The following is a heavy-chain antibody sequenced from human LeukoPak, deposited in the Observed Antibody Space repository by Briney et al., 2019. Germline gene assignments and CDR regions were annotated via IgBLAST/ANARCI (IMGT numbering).Heavy chain of an antibody. CDR3: ARHNGYSPIDY. V-gene: IGHV4-39*01. CDR2: IYYSGST. J-gene: IGHJ4*02. Sequence: SETLSLTCTVSGGSISSSSYYWGWIRQPPGKGLEWIGSIYYSGSTYYNQSLKSRVTISVDTSKNQFSLKLSSVTAADTAVYYCARHNGYSPIDYWGQGTLVTVSS. CDR1: GGSISSSSYY. D-gene: IGHD5-18*01.